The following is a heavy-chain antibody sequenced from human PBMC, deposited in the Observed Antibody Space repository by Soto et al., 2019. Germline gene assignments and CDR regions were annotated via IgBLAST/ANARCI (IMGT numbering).Heavy chain of an antibody. CDR1: GDSVSSNRAA. J-gene: IGHJ3*02. CDR3: ARDDSAAAKDAFDM. D-gene: IGHD3-10*01. CDR2: TYYRSRWFT. Sequence: QVQLQQSGPGLVKPSQTLSLTCAISGDSVSSNRAAWGWIRQSPSGGLEWLGRTYYRSRWFTDYAESGKSRISIKPDTYKDQLSRQLNSVTPEDTAVYYCARDDSAAAKDAFDMWGHGTMVTVSS. V-gene: IGHV6-1*01.